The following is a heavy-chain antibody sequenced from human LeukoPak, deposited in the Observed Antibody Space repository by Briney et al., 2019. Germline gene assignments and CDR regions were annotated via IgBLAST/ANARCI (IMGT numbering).Heavy chain of an antibody. D-gene: IGHD6-19*01. CDR2: INPNSGGT. J-gene: IGHJ3*02. CDR1: GYTFTVYY. CDR3: ARGSRIAVAVDAFDI. Sequence: GASVKVSCMASGYTFTVYYMHWVRQAPGQGLEWMGWINPNSGGTNYAQKFQGRVTMTRDTSISTAYMELSRLRSDDTAVYYCARGSRIAVAVDAFDIWGQGTMVTVSS. V-gene: IGHV1-2*02.